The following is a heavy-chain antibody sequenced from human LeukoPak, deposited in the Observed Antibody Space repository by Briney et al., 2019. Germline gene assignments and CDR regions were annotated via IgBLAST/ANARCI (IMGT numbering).Heavy chain of an antibody. J-gene: IGHJ4*02. Sequence: GGSLRLSCAASGFTFSSYAMSWVRQAPGKGLEWVSAISGSGSSTYYADSVKGRFTISRDNSKNTLYLQMNSLRAEDTAVYYRAKADDILTGYFDYWGQGTLVTVSS. CDR2: ISGSGSST. D-gene: IGHD3-9*01. CDR3: AKADDILTGYFDY. CDR1: GFTFSSYA. V-gene: IGHV3-23*01.